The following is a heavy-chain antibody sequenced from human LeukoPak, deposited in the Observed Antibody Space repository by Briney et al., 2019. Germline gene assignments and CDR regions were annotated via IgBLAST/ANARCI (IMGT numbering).Heavy chain of an antibody. V-gene: IGHV3-21*01. Sequence: PGGSLRLSCAASGFTFSNYSMNWVRQAPGKGLEWVSSISSSSSYIYYADSVKGRFTISRDNAKNSLYLQMNSLRAEDTAVYYCARDKQQLAYYYYYMDVWGKGTTVTVSS. CDR2: ISSSSSYI. CDR1: GFTFSNYS. D-gene: IGHD6-13*01. CDR3: ARDKQQLAYYYYYMDV. J-gene: IGHJ6*03.